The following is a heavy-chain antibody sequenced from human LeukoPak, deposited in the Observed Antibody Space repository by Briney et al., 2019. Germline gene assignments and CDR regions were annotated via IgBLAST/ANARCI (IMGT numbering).Heavy chain of an antibody. Sequence: GGSLRLSCAASGFTFSRYGMHWVRQAPGKGLDLVAFIRNDGSNKFYADSVKGRFTISRDDSKNTVYLQMNSLRAEDTAVYYCAREWDVWGKGTTVTVSS. CDR3: AREWDV. V-gene: IGHV3-30*02. CDR1: GFTFSRYG. CDR2: IRNDGSNK. D-gene: IGHD3-3*01. J-gene: IGHJ6*04.